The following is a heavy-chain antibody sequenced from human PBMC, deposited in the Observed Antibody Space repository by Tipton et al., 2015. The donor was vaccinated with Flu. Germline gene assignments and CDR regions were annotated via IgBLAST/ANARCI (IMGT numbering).Heavy chain of an antibody. J-gene: IGHJ4*02. D-gene: IGHD3-9*01. V-gene: IGHV4-39*07. CDR3: ARVMRTGYYKYFDY. CDR2: IYYSGST. CDR1: GGPISSSSYY. Sequence: TLSLTCTVSGGPISSSSYYWGWIRQPPGKGLEWIGSIYYSGSTYYNPSLKSRVTISVDTSKNQFSLKLSSVTAADTAVYYCARVMRTGYYKYFDYWGQGTLVTVSS.